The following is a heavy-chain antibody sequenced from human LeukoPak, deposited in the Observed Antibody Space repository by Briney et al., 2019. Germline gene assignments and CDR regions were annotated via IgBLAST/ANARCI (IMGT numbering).Heavy chain of an antibody. CDR1: GFTFSSYA. CDR3: ARSLTTLTYEGY. CDR2: ISGSGGST. D-gene: IGHD1-1*01. J-gene: IGHJ4*02. V-gene: IGHV3-23*01. Sequence: GGSLRLSCAASGFTFSSYAMSWVRQAPGKGLEWVSAISGSGGSTYYADSVKGRFTISRDNSKNTLYLQMNSLRAEDTAIYYCARSLTTLTYEGYWGQGTLVTVSS.